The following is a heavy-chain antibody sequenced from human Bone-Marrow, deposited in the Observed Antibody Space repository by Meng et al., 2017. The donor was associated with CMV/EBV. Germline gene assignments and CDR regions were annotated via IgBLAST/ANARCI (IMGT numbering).Heavy chain of an antibody. CDR2: IYYSGST. J-gene: IGHJ2*01. CDR3: ARGGASSAWWGYFDL. CDR1: GGSISNYY. V-gene: IGHV4-59*01. Sequence: VSGGSISNYYWSWIRQPPGKGLEWIGCIYYSGSTNSNPSLKSRVTISVDTSKNQFSLKLSSVTAADTAVYYCARGGASSAWWGYFDLWGRGTLVTVSS. D-gene: IGHD6-19*01.